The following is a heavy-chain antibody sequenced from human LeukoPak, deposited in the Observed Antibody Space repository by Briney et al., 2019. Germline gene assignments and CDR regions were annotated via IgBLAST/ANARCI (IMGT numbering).Heavy chain of an antibody. Sequence: GGSLRLSCAASGFTFSSHAMSWVRQAPGKGLEWVSAISGSGGSTYYADSVKGRFTISRDNSKNTLYLQMNSLRAEDTAVYYCAKDRRRITGTTPFNAFDIWGQGTMVTVSS. D-gene: IGHD1-7*01. CDR1: GFTFSSHA. J-gene: IGHJ3*02. CDR2: ISGSGGST. V-gene: IGHV3-23*01. CDR3: AKDRRRITGTTPFNAFDI.